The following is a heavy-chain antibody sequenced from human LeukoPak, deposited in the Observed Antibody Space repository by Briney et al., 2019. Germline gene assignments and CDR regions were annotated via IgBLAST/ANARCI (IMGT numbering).Heavy chain of an antibody. CDR1: GFTFSSYT. V-gene: IGHV3-21*06. CDR2: ISSSSSYM. J-gene: IGHJ6*02. Sequence: GGSLRLSCAASGFTFSSYTMNWVRQAPGKGLEWVSSISSSSSYMYYADSVKGRFTISRDNAKNSLYLQMNSLRAEDTAVYYCARDRDVPSIGMDVWGQGTTVTVSS. CDR3: ARDRDVPSIGMDV.